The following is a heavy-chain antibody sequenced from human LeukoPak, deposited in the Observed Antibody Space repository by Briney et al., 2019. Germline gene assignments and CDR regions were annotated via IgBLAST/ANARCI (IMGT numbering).Heavy chain of an antibody. V-gene: IGHV4-34*01. CDR2: INHSGST. CDR1: GGSFSGYY. D-gene: IGHD3-22*01. J-gene: IGHJ3*02. CDR3: ARGRDYDSSGYSLTFDI. Sequence: SETLSLTCAVYGGSFSGYYWSWIRQPPGKGLEWIGEINHSGSTNYNPSLKSRVTISVDTSKNQFSLKLSSVTAADTAVYYCARGRDYDSSGYSLTFDIWGQGTIVTVSS.